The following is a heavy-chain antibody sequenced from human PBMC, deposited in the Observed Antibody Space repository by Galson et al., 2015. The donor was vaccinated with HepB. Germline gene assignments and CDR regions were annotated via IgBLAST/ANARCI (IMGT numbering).Heavy chain of an antibody. CDR3: ARELFDSDYYDSSGYSSLFGY. V-gene: IGHV3-30*04. J-gene: IGHJ4*02. CDR2: IPLDGSNK. D-gene: IGHD3-22*01. CDR1: GFTFSNSA. Sequence: SLRLSCAASGFTFSNSAMSWVRQAPGKGLKWVAVIPLDGSNKYYADSVKGRFTISTDNSKNTLYLQMNSLGTEDTAVYYCARELFDSDYYDSSGYSSLFGYWGQGTLVTVSS.